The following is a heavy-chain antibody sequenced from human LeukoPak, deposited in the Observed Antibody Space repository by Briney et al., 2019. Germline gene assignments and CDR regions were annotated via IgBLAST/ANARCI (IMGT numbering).Heavy chain of an antibody. CDR3: AKDSTASGSYYGMDI. V-gene: IGHV3-30*18. J-gene: IGHJ6*02. CDR1: GFSFSNYG. D-gene: IGHD3-3*01. Sequence: GRSLRLSCAASGFSFSNYGMHWVRQAPGKGLEWVAVVSNDGSNKNYAESVKGRFTISRDNSKNTLYLQMNSLRAEDTAVYYCAKDSTASGSYYGMDIWGQGTTVTVSS. CDR2: VSNDGSNK.